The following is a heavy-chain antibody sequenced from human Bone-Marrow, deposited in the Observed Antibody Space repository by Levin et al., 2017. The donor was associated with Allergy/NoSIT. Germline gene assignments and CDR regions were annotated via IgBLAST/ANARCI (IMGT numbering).Heavy chain of an antibody. CDR1: GGSISSSSYY. CDR3: AQTIAVAEEYDY. J-gene: IGHJ4*02. CDR2: IYYSGST. D-gene: IGHD6-19*01. V-gene: IGHV4-39*01. Sequence: SETLSLTCTVSGGSISSSSYYWGWIRQPPGKGLEWIGSIYYSGSTYYNPSLKSRVTISVDTSKNQFSLKLSSVTAADTAVYYCAQTIAVAEEYDYWGQGTLVTVSS.